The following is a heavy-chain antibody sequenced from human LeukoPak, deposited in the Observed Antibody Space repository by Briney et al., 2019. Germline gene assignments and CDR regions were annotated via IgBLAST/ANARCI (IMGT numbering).Heavy chain of an antibody. CDR1: GFTFSSYW. Sequence: PGGSLRLSCAASGFTFSSYWMSWVRQAPGKGLEWVANIKQDGSEKYYADSVKGRFTISRDNAKNSLYLQMNSLRAEDTAVYYCARDSGLNYYDTVNAFDIWGQGTMVTVSS. D-gene: IGHD3-22*01. J-gene: IGHJ3*02. V-gene: IGHV3-7*04. CDR3: ARDSGLNYYDTVNAFDI. CDR2: IKQDGSEK.